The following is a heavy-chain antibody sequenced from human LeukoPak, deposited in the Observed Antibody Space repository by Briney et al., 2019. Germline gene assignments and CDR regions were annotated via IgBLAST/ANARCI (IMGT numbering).Heavy chain of an antibody. CDR2: MNQDGSGK. D-gene: IGHD3-16*01. CDR1: GFTFSQYS. CDR3: ARDNDRKDDS. J-gene: IGHJ5*02. V-gene: IGHV3-7*01. Sequence: GSLRLSCAASGFTFSQYSMTWVRQAPGKGLEWVANMNQDGSGKYYVDSAKGRFAISRDNAKNSLYLQMNNLRAEDTAVYYCARDNDRKDDSWGQGTLVTVSS.